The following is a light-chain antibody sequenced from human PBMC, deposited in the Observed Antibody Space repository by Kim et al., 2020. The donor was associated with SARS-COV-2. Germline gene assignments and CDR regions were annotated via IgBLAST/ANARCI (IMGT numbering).Light chain of an antibody. CDR2: GAS. V-gene: IGKV3-20*01. CDR1: QSVTKNY. CDR3: QHYGSSLRT. J-gene: IGKJ1*01. Sequence: ETVLTQSPGTLSVSPGERATLSCRASQSVTKNYVAWYQQKPGQAPRLLIYGASTRATGIPDRFSGSGSGTDFTLTISRLDTEDFGVYYCQHYGSSLRTFGQGTKVDIK.